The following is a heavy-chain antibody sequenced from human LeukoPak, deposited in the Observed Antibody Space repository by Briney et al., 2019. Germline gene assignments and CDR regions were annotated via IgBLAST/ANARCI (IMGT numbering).Heavy chain of an antibody. CDR3: ARQRPYYSGAGSYRAFDI. J-gene: IGHJ3*02. D-gene: IGHD3-10*01. CDR2: IYPGDSDT. V-gene: IGHV5-51*01. CDR1: GYSFTSYW. Sequence: GESLKISCKGSGYSFTSYWIGWVRQMPGKGLEWMGIIYPGDSDTRYSPSFQGQVTISADKSISTAYLQWSSLKASDTAMYYCARQRPYYSGAGSYRAFDIWGQGTMVIVSS.